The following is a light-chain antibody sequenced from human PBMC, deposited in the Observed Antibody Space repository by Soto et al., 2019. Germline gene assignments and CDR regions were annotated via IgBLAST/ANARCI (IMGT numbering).Light chain of an antibody. Sequence: EKALTQSPVTLSLSPGERATLSCRANQSVSSNLAWYQQRPGQAPRLLIYGASTRASGVPDRFSGSGSGTEFILTISSLQSEDSAVYYCQQYDVWPALTFGGGTKVDIK. V-gene: IGKV3-15*01. CDR3: QQYDVWPALT. J-gene: IGKJ4*01. CDR2: GAS. CDR1: QSVSSN.